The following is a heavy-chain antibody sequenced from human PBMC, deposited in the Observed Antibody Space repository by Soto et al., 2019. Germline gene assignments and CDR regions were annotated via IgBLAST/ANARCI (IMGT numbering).Heavy chain of an antibody. CDR2: IYHSETT. J-gene: IGHJ3*02. CDR3: TRGMEQWLVRAFDI. D-gene: IGHD6-19*01. V-gene: IGHV4-4*02. Sequence: SETLCLTCAVASGSIISSSWWSWLSKTPGKGLEWIGFIYHSETTTYNPSLKSRVTMSVDTSKKQVSLRLSSVTAADTAMYYCTRGMEQWLVRAFDIWGQGTMVTVSS. CDR1: SGSIISSSW.